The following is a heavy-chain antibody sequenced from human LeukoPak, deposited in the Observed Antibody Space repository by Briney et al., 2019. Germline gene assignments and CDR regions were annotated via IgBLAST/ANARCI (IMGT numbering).Heavy chain of an antibody. J-gene: IGHJ3*02. CDR2: INWNGGST. V-gene: IGHV3-20*04. CDR3: ARAGDSSGYYLDGAFDI. D-gene: IGHD3-22*01. CDR1: GFTFDDYG. Sequence: VGSLRLSCAASGFTFDDYGMSWVRQAPGKGLEWVSGINWNGGSTGYADSVKGRFTISRDNAKNSLYLQMNSLRAEDTALYYCARAGDSSGYYLDGAFDIWGQGTMVTVSS.